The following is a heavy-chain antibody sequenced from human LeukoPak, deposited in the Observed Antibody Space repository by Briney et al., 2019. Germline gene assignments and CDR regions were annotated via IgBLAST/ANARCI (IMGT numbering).Heavy chain of an antibody. CDR2: IYSGGST. CDR1: GFILSNYA. V-gene: IGHV3-66*04. D-gene: IGHD6-13*01. CDR3: ARHSSRNFDY. Sequence: PGGSLRLSCAASGFILSNYAMHWVRQPAGKGLEWVSVIYSGGSTYYADSVKGRFTISRDNSKNTLYLQMNSLRAEDTAVYYCARHSSRNFDYWGQGTLVTVSS. J-gene: IGHJ4*02.